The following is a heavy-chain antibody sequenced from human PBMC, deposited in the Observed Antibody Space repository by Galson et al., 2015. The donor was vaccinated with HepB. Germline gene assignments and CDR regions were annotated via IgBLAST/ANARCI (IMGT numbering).Heavy chain of an antibody. CDR2: IYTSGST. CDR3: AREVKDTAMVTNEI. Sequence: SETLSLTCTVSGGSISSYYWSWIRQPAGKGLEWIGRIYTSGSTNYNPSLKSRVTMSVDTSKNQFSLKLSSVTAADTAVYYCAREVKDTAMVTNEIWGQGTLVTVSS. D-gene: IGHD5-18*01. CDR1: GGSISSYY. J-gene: IGHJ4*02. V-gene: IGHV4-4*07.